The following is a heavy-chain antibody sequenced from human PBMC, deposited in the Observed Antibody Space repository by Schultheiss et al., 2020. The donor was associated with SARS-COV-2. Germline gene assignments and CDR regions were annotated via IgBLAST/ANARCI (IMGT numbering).Heavy chain of an antibody. V-gene: IGHV3-30*03. CDR2: ISYDGRSK. CDR1: GFTFSSYG. Sequence: GGSLRLSCAASGFTFSSYGMHWVRQAPGKGLEWVAVISYDGRSKYYADSVKGRFTISRDNSKNTLYLQMSSLRAEDTAVYYCAREASGHYYYYGMDVWGQGTTVTVSS. J-gene: IGHJ6*02. CDR3: AREASGHYYYYGMDV.